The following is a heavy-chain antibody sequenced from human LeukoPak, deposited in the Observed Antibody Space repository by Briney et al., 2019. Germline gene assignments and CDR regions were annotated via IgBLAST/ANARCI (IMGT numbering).Heavy chain of an antibody. CDR3: GKEPRVGSRTATPWT. V-gene: IGHV3-23*01. J-gene: IGHJ6*01. Sequence: GGSLRLSCAASGFTFSSYAMSGGRQAPGKRLGWVSAISGSGGSTYSADSVKGRFTISRDNSKSTLFLQMNSLRPADRAVYSWGKEPRVGSRTATPWTWGQGTPGTVSS. D-gene: IGHD5-24*01. CDR1: GFTFSSYA. CDR2: ISGSGGST.